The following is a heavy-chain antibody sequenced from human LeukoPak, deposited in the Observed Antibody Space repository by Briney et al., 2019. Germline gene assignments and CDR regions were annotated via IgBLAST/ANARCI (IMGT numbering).Heavy chain of an antibody. Sequence: SETLSLTCTVSGGSISSSSYYWSWIRQPPGKGLEWIGYIYYSGSTNYNPSLKSRVTISVDTSKNQFSLKLSSVTAADTAVYYCARDQRRGYLSRFDYWGQGTLVTVSS. V-gene: IGHV4-61*01. J-gene: IGHJ4*02. CDR1: GGSISSSSYY. CDR2: IYYSGST. D-gene: IGHD3-16*02. CDR3: ARDQRRGYLSRFDY.